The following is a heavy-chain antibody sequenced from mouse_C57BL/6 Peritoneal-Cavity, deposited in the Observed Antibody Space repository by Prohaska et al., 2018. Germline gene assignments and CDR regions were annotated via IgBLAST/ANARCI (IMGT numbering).Heavy chain of an antibody. Sequence: HGKSLEWIGDINPNNGGTSYNQKFKGKATLTVDKSSSTAYMELRSLTSEDSAVYYCARQTDYWSQGTTLTVSS. CDR3: ARQTDY. CDR2: INPNNGGT. V-gene: IGHV1-26*01. J-gene: IGHJ2*01.